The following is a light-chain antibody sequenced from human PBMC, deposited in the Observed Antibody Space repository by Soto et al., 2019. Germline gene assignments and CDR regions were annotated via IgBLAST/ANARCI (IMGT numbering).Light chain of an antibody. J-gene: IGKJ1*01. CDR3: QQYET. V-gene: IGKV3-20*01. CDR2: GAS. Sequence: EIVLTQSPGNLSLSPGERATLSCRASQSVSSSYLAWYQQKPGQAPRLLIYGASSRATGIPDRFSGSGSGTDFTLTISRLEPEDFAVYYCQQYETFGQGTKVEIK. CDR1: QSVSSSY.